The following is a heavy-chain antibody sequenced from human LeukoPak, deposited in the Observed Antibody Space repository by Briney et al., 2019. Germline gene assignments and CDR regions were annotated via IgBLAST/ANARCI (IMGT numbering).Heavy chain of an antibody. CDR1: GFTFSSYS. CDR3: ARDDGSLYGSYNWFDP. Sequence: GGSLRLSCAASGFTFSSYSMNWVRQAPGKGLEWVSSISSSSSYIYYADSVKGRFTISRDNAKNSLYLQMNSLRAADTAVYYCARDDGSLYGSYNWFDPWGQGTLVTVSS. V-gene: IGHV3-21*01. D-gene: IGHD3-10*01. J-gene: IGHJ5*02. CDR2: ISSSSSYI.